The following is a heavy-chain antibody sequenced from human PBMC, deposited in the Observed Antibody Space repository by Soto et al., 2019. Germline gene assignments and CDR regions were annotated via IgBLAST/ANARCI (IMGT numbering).Heavy chain of an antibody. D-gene: IGHD2-2*01. J-gene: IGHJ6*02. V-gene: IGHV1-18*01. CDR2: ISAYNGDT. Sequence: RASVKVSCKASGYTFTSYGISWVRQAPGQGLEWMGWISAYNGDTNYAQKLQGRVTMTTDTSTSTAYMELRSLRSDDTAVYYCARDEIVVVPAAINPSYYYYGMGVWGQGTTVTVSS. CDR3: ARDEIVVVPAAINPSYYYYGMGV. CDR1: GYTFTSYG.